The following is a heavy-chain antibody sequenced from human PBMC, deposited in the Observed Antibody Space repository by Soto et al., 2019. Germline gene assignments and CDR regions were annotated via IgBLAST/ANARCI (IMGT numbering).Heavy chain of an antibody. Sequence: ASVKVSCKASGYTFTSYGISWVRQAPGQGLEWMRWVSAYNGNTNYAQKLQGRVTMTTDTSTSTAYMELRSLRSDDTAVYYCARNAGRRYYDSSGFDIWGQGTMVTVSS. J-gene: IGHJ3*02. CDR2: VSAYNGNT. CDR1: GYTFTSYG. CDR3: ARNAGRRYYDSSGFDI. D-gene: IGHD3-22*01. V-gene: IGHV1-18*04.